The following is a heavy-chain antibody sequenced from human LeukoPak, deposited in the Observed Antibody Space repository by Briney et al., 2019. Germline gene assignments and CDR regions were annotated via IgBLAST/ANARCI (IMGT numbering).Heavy chain of an antibody. D-gene: IGHD6-13*01. V-gene: IGHV4-39*01. CDR1: GGSISSSSYY. CDR3: ARQAATGTSPFDY. J-gene: IGHJ4*02. Sequence: SETLSLTCTVSGGSISSSSYYWGWIRQPPGKGLEWIGSIYYSGSTYYNPSLKSRVTISVDTSKNQFSLKLSSVTAADTAVYYCARQAATGTSPFDYWGQGTLVTVSS. CDR2: IYYSGST.